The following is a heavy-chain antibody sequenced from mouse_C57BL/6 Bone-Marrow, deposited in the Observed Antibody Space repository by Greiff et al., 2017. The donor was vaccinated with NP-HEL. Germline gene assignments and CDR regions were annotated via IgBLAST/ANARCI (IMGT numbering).Heavy chain of an antibody. CDR3: TRGYYVSSRYWYFDV. CDR1: GFTFSSYA. Sequence: EVKLVESGEGLVKPGGSLKLSCAASGFTFSSYAMSWVRQTPEKRLEWVAYISSGGDYIYYAETVKGRFTLSRDNARNTLYLQMSSVKSEDTAMYYCTRGYYVSSRYWYFDVWGTGTTVTVSS. D-gene: IGHD1-1*01. CDR2: ISSGGDYI. J-gene: IGHJ1*03. V-gene: IGHV5-9-1*02.